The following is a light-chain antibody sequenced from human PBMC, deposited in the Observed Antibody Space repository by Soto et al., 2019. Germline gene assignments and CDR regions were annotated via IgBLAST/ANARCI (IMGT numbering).Light chain of an antibody. V-gene: IGKV4-1*01. Sequence: DIVMTQSPDSLAVSLGERATINCKSSQSVLYSSNNKNYLAWYQQKPGQPPKLLIYWASTRESGVPDRFSGSGSGTDFTLTISSLHAEDGDVYYFQQYYSTPPSFGQGTKVETK. CDR1: QSVLYSSNNKNY. CDR2: WAS. J-gene: IGKJ1*01. CDR3: QQYYSTPPS.